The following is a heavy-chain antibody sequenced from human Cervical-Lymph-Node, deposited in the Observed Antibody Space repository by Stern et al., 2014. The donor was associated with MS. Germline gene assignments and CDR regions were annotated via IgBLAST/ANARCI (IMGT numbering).Heavy chain of an antibody. Sequence: EVQLVQSGPEVKRPGESLKISCQASGYTFTSYWIGWVRQMPGKGLEWIAFIFPGGLNIRDSRSFQGQVTISPDKSSSTAYLQWNNLKASDTAIYYCARQRYFDYWGQGTLVTVSS. V-gene: IGHV5-51*01. J-gene: IGHJ4*02. CDR1: GYTFTSYW. CDR2: IFPGGLNI. CDR3: ARQRYFDY.